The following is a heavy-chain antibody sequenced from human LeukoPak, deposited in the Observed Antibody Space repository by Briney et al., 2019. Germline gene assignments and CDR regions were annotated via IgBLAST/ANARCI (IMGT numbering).Heavy chain of an antibody. CDR2: ISYDGSNK. V-gene: IGHV3-30*18. J-gene: IGHJ4*02. CDR3: AKDSNYGSFDY. D-gene: IGHD4-11*01. Sequence: GGSLRLSCAASGFTFSSYGMHWVRQAPGKGLEWVAVISYDGSNKYYADPVKGRFTISRDNSKNTLYLQMNSLRAEDTAVYYCAKDSNYGSFDYWGQGTLVTVSS. CDR1: GFTFSSYG.